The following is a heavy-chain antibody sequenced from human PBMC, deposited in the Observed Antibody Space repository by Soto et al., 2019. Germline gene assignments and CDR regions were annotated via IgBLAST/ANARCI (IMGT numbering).Heavy chain of an antibody. V-gene: IGHV4-59*01. Sequence: QVQLQESRPGLVKPSETLSLTCSVSGGSISDYYWSWIRQSPEKGLEYVAYSSYGGITNLNGAFNGRVTISIDTSKNPFSLKATSLTAADTAVYYCARGLMATSITVCFDAWGQGTLVTGSS. CDR1: GGSISDYY. CDR2: SSYGGIT. CDR3: ARGLMATSITVCFDA. D-gene: IGHD3-3*01. J-gene: IGHJ4*02.